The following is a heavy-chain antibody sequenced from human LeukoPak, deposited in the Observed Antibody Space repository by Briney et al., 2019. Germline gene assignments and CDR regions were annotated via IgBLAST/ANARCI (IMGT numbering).Heavy chain of an antibody. V-gene: IGHV3-9*01. J-gene: IGHJ2*01. CDR2: ISWNSGSI. CDR3: AKGRLLHIPLFFHL. Sequence: GGSLRLSCAASGFTFDDYAMHWVRQAPGKGLAGVSGISWNSGSIGYADSVKGRFTISRDNAKNSLYLQMNSLRAEDTALYYCAKGRLLHIPLFFHLWGRGTLVTVPS. CDR1: GFTFDDYA. D-gene: IGHD2-15*01.